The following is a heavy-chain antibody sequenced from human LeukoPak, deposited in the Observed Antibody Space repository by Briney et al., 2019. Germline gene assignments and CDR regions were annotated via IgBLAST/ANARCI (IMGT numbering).Heavy chain of an antibody. V-gene: IGHV3-23*01. CDR2: ISGSAMNT. CDR3: ARGGEGSPYSPY. CDR1: GFTFSSYA. Sequence: GGSLRLSCAASGFTFSSYALSWVRQAPGKGLEWVSGISGSAMNTHYADSVKGRFTISRDNSKNTLYLQMNSLRVEDTAMYYCARGGEGSPYSPYWGQGSLVTVSS. J-gene: IGHJ4*02. D-gene: IGHD2-21*01.